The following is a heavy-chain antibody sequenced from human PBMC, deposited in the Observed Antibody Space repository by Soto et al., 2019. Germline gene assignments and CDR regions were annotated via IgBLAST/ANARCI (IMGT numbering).Heavy chain of an antibody. J-gene: IGHJ4*02. CDR1: GYTFTSYG. D-gene: IGHD1-1*01. Sequence: QVQLVQSGAEVKKPGASVKVSCKASGYTFTSYGITWVRQAPGQGLEWMGWISGYNDNTNYAQKHQGRVTMTTDSSTSTAYMEMRSLSSDDAAVDCCARGGGNWNGNFDYWGQGTLVTGSS. CDR2: ISGYNDNT. V-gene: IGHV1-18*01. CDR3: ARGGGNWNGNFDY.